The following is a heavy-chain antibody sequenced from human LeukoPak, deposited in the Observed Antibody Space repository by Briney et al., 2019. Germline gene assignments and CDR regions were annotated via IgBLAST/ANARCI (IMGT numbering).Heavy chain of an antibody. CDR3: ARDRSSSWYFYYGMDV. Sequence: SQTLSLTCAISGDGVSSNSAAWNWIRQSPSRGLEWLGRTYYRSKWYNDYAVSVKSRITINPDTSKNQFSLQLNSVTPEDTAVYYCARDRSSSWYFYYGMDVWGQGTTVTVSS. J-gene: IGHJ6*02. V-gene: IGHV6-1*01. CDR2: TYYRSKWYN. D-gene: IGHD6-13*01. CDR1: GDGVSSNSAA.